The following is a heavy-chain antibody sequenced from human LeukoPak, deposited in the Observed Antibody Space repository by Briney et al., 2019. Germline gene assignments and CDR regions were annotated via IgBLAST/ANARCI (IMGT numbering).Heavy chain of an antibody. Sequence: SETLSLTCTVSGGSITSSSYYWGWIGQPPGKGLQWIGSFYYSGSTYYNPSLKSRVTIYVDTSKNQFSLKLSSVTAADTAVYYCARGRRDGYNLEYFDKWGQGTLVTVSS. V-gene: IGHV4-39*01. CDR1: GGSITSSSYY. CDR3: ARGRRDGYNLEYFDK. D-gene: IGHD5-24*01. CDR2: FYYSGST. J-gene: IGHJ4*02.